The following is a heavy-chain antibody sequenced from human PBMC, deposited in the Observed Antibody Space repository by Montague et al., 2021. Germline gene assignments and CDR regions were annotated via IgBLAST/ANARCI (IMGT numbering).Heavy chain of an antibody. CDR2: INVDGSEK. J-gene: IGHJ5*01. V-gene: IGHV3-7*01. CDR3: VRDRASAGS. Sequence: SLRLSCAASGITFDYYWMSWVRQAPGKGLEWVANINVDGSEKNYVDSVRGRFSISRDNTKNSLYFQMNSLRVEVTAVYYCVRDRASAGSWGHGTLVIVSS. D-gene: IGHD6-13*01. CDR1: GITFDYYW.